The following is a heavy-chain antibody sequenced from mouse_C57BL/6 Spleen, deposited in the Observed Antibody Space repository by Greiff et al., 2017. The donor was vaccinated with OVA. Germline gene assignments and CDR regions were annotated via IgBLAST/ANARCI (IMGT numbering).Heavy chain of an antibody. CDR2: IYPRSGNT. V-gene: IGHV1-81*01. CDR3: ARRWDDAMDY. Sequence: VQLQQSGAELARPGASVKLSCKASGYTFTSYGISWVKQRTGQGLEWIGEIYPRSGNTYYNEKFKGKATLTADKSSSTAYMGLRSLTSEDSAVYFCARRWDDAMDYWGQGTSVTVSS. D-gene: IGHD4-1*01. CDR1: GYTFTSYG. J-gene: IGHJ4*01.